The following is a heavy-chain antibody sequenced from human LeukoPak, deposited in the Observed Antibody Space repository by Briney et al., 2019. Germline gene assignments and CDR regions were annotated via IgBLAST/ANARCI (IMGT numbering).Heavy chain of an antibody. V-gene: IGHV1-8*01. CDR1: GYTFTSYD. Sequence: ASVKLSCKASGYTFTSYDINWVRQATGQGLEWMGWMNPNSGNTGYAQKYQGRVTMTRNTSISTAYMELGSLRSEATAVYYCARGLHYGATPVYWGQGTLVTVSS. D-gene: IGHD4-17*01. CDR3: ARGLHYGATPVY. CDR2: MNPNSGNT. J-gene: IGHJ4*02.